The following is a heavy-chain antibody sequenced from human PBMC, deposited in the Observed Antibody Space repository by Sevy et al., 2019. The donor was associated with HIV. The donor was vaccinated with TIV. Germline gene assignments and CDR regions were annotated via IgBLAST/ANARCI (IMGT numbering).Heavy chain of an antibody. Sequence: GGSLRLSCVASGFTFSDHYMEWVRQAPGKGLEWVGRTRNKADGYTTEYAASVKGRFTIPRDESKNSLYVQMNSLKARDTAAYYCATHAGIAAAGRVFDYWGQGTLVTVSS. CDR3: ATHAGIAAAGRVFDY. J-gene: IGHJ4*02. CDR1: GFTFSDHY. D-gene: IGHD6-13*01. V-gene: IGHV3-72*01. CDR2: TRNKADGYTT.